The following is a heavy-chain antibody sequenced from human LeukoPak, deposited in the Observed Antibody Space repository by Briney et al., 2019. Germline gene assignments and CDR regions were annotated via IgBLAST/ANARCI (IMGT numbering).Heavy chain of an antibody. Sequence: GRSLRLSCAASGFTFNKYAMHWVRQAPGKGLEWVAVVSYAGSTEYYVDSVKGRFTISRDNSKNTVYLQMNSLRAEDTAVYYCARDGGYCSGGSCYYYYGMDVWGQGTTVTVSS. V-gene: IGHV3-30-3*01. D-gene: IGHD2-15*01. CDR1: GFTFNKYA. CDR2: VSYAGSTE. CDR3: ARDGGYCSGGSCYYYYGMDV. J-gene: IGHJ6*02.